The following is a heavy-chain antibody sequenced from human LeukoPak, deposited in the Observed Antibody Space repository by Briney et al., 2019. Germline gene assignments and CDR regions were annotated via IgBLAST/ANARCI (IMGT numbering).Heavy chain of an antibody. CDR2: IYPGDSDT. V-gene: IGHV5-51*01. CDR3: ARLYYSGNYSAFQH. CDR1: GFTFSNAW. D-gene: IGHD1-26*01. Sequence: GGSLRLSCATSGFTFSNAWIGWVRQMPGKGLEWMGIIYPGDSDTTYSPSFQGQVTLSADKSISTAYLQWSSLKASDTAMYYCARLYYSGNYSAFQHWGQGTLVTVSS. J-gene: IGHJ1*01.